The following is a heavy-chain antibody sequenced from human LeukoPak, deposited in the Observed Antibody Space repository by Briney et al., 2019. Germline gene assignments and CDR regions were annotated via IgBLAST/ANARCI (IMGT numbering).Heavy chain of an antibody. CDR2: ITPFNGNT. CDR3: ARSHDIVGAHAFDI. D-gene: IGHD1-26*01. J-gene: IGHJ3*02. V-gene: IGHV1-45*02. Sequence: GASVKVSCKASGYTFTHRYLHWVRQAPGQALEWMGWITPFNGNTNYAQKFQDRVTITRDRSMSTAYMELSSLRSEDTAMYYCARSHDIVGAHAFDIWGQGTMVTVSS. CDR1: GYTFTHRY.